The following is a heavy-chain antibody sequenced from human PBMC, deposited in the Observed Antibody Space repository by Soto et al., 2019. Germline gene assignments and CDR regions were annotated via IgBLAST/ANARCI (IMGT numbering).Heavy chain of an antibody. CDR3: ARDVGPRFGVAISYYYYGMDV. J-gene: IGHJ6*02. Sequence: GGSLRLSCAASGFTFSSYGMHWVRQAPGKGLEWVAVISYDGSNKYYADSVKGRFTISRDNSKNTLYLQMNSLRAEDTAVYYCARDVGPRFGVAISYYYYGMDVWGQGTTVTVSS. CDR1: GFTFSSYG. D-gene: IGHD3-3*01. CDR2: ISYDGSNK. V-gene: IGHV3-30*03.